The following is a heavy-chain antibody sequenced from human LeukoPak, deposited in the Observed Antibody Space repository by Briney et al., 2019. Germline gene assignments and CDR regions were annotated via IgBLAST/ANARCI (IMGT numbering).Heavy chain of an antibody. D-gene: IGHD3-22*01. Sequence: GRSLRLSCAASGFTFSSYAMHWVRQAPGKGLEWVAGITYDGSNKYYADSVKGRFTISRDNSKNTLYLQMNSLRAEDTAVYYCARGDYYDSSGYPYAFDIWGEGTMVTVSS. J-gene: IGHJ3*02. V-gene: IGHV3-30*04. CDR3: ARGDYYDSSGYPYAFDI. CDR1: GFTFSSYA. CDR2: ITYDGSNK.